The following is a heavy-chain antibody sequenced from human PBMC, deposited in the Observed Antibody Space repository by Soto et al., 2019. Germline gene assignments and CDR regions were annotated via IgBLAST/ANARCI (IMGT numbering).Heavy chain of an antibody. J-gene: IGHJ6*02. CDR2: ISYDGSNK. D-gene: IGHD3-10*01. V-gene: IGHV3-30*18. Sequence: QPGGSLRLSCAASGFTFSSYGMHWVRQAPGKGLEWVAVISYDGSNKYYADSVKGRFTISRDNSKNTLYLQMNSLRAEDTAVYYCAKVFHYYYGSGSYNYYYGMDVWGQGTTVTVSS. CDR1: GFTFSSYG. CDR3: AKVFHYYYGSGSYNYYYGMDV.